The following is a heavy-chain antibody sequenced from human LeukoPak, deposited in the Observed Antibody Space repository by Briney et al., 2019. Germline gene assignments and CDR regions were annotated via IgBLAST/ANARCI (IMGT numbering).Heavy chain of an antibody. Sequence: QPGGSLRLSCAASGFTFSSYAMSWVRQAPGKGLEWVSAISGSGGSTYYADSVKGRFTISRDNSKNTLYLQMNSLRAEDTAVYYCAKDLMRQQQKLQKDPTSSTSCSASFDWWGQGTLVTVSS. CDR1: GFTFSSYA. V-gene: IGHV3-23*01. CDR3: AKDLMRQQQKLQKDPTSSTSCSASFDW. D-gene: IGHD2-2*01. J-gene: IGHJ4*02. CDR2: ISGSGGST.